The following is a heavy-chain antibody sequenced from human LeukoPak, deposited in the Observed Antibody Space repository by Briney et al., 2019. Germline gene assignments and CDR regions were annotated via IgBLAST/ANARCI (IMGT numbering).Heavy chain of an antibody. CDR2: IYYSGST. CDR3: ARDGPGYSYG. Sequence: SETLSLTCTVSGVSISSYYWSWIRQPPGKGLEWIGYIYYSGSTNYNPSLKSRVTISVDTSKNQFSLKLSSVTAADTAVYYCARDGPGYSYGWGQGTLVTVSS. V-gene: IGHV4-59*01. CDR1: GVSISSYY. J-gene: IGHJ4*02. D-gene: IGHD5-18*01.